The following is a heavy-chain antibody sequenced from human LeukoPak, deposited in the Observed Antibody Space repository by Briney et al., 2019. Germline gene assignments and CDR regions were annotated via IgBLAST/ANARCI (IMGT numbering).Heavy chain of an antibody. D-gene: IGHD5-12*01. CDR2: IYYSGST. CDR3: ARSEVAAHYWYFDL. Sequence: SETLSLTCTVSGGSISSYYWSWIRQPPGKGLEWIGYIYYSGSTNYNPSLKSRVTISVDTSKNQFSLRLSSVTAADTAVYYCARSEVAAHYWYFDLWGRGTLVTVSS. V-gene: IGHV4-59*08. CDR1: GGSISSYY. J-gene: IGHJ2*01.